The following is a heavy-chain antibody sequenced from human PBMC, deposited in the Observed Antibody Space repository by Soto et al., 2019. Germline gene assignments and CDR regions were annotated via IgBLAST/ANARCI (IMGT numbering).Heavy chain of an antibody. J-gene: IGHJ5*02. CDR3: VRDGSKSLRDWFDP. CDR1: GGSISKFY. Sequence: PSETLSLTCNVSGGSISKFYWAWMRKTAGNGLEWMGRVYATGTPDYNPSLMSRVAMSVDISKKTFSLRLRSVTGADSGVYYCVRDGSKSLRDWFDPWGQGILVTVSS. V-gene: IGHV4-4*07. CDR2: VYATGTP.